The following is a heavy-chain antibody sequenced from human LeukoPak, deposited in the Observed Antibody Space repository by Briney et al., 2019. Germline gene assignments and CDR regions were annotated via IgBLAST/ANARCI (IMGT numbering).Heavy chain of an antibody. V-gene: IGHV3-11*01. CDR1: GFTFSDYY. CDR2: ISGSGTSI. D-gene: IGHD5-12*01. Sequence: PGGSLRLSCAASGFTFSDYYMNLIRQAPGKGLEWVSYISGSGTSIYYADSVKGRFTISRDNAKNSLYLQMNSLRAEDTAVYFCARGEYSGLSDYWGQGTLVTVSS. CDR3: ARGEYSGLSDY. J-gene: IGHJ4*02.